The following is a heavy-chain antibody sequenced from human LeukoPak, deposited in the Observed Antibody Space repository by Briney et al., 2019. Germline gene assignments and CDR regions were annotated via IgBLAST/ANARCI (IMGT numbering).Heavy chain of an antibody. Sequence: SETLSLTCAVYGGSFSGYYWSWIRQPPGKGLEWIGEINHSGSTNYNPSLKSRVTISVDTSKNQFSLKLSSVTAADTAVYYCARSLRYCSSTSCYGGEYYYMDVWGKGTTVTVSS. D-gene: IGHD2-2*01. CDR2: INHSGST. V-gene: IGHV4-34*01. CDR3: ARSLRYCSSTSCYGGEYYYMDV. J-gene: IGHJ6*03. CDR1: GGSFSGYY.